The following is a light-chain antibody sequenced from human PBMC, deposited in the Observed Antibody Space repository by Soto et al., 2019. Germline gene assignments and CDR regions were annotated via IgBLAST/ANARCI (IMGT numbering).Light chain of an antibody. CDR2: DAS. CDR1: QDINIY. V-gene: IGKV1-33*01. CDR3: QQYDILPIT. Sequence: IQLTQYPSSLFARPGDRATTPCPATQDINIYLNWYQQKPGKAPNLLIYDASNLEIGVPSRFSGSGSGTHFTFTISSLQTEDIGTYYCQQYDILPITFGRGTRLAI. J-gene: IGKJ5*01.